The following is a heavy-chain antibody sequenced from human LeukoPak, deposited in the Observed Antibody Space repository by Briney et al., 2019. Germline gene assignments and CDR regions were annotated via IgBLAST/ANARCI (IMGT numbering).Heavy chain of an antibody. V-gene: IGHV3-9*01. CDR1: GFSFDDYA. CDR2: ISWNSDTI. Sequence: GGSLRLSCAASGFSFDDYAMHWVLQTPGKGLEWVSGISWNSDTIGYADSVKGRFTISRDNAKNSLYLQMNSLRGEDTALYYCAKDISGTYLAALDYWGQGTLVTVSS. D-gene: IGHD1-26*01. J-gene: IGHJ4*02. CDR3: AKDISGTYLAALDY.